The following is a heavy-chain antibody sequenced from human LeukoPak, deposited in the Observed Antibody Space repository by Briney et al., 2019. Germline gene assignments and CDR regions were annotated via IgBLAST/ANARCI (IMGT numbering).Heavy chain of an antibody. Sequence: SVEVSCKASGGTFNTYSISWVRQAPGQGLEWMGSIIPMFAATDYAQKFQGRVTITTDKSTTTAYMELSSLRSEDTAVYFCARDDPFYYNISGGDLTWGQGTMVTISS. CDR2: IIPMFAAT. CDR3: ARDDPFYYNISGGDLT. CDR1: GGTFNTYS. D-gene: IGHD3-22*01. J-gene: IGHJ3*01. V-gene: IGHV1-69*08.